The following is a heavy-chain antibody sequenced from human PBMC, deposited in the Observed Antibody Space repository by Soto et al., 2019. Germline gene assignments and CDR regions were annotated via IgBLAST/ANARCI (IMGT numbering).Heavy chain of an antibody. CDR2: TRNKANNHAT. CDR3: ARALLSISWSFDN. J-gene: IGHJ4*02. Sequence: DVQLVESGGGLVQPGGSLRLSCVASGFTFSDHYMDWVRQAPGKGLEWVGRTRNKANNHATEYAASVKGRFTISRDDSANSLYLQMNSLKTEDTAVYYCARALLSISWSFDNWGQGTLVTVSS. CDR1: GFTFSDHY. D-gene: IGHD6-13*01. V-gene: IGHV3-72*01.